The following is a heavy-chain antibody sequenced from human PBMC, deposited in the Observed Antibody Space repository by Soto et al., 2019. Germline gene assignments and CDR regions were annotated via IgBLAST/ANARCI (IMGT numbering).Heavy chain of an antibody. Sequence: LETLSLTCTVSGGSVSSGSYYWSWIRQPPGKGLEWIGYIYYSGSTNYNTSLKSRVTISVDTSKNQFSLKLSSVTAADTAVYYCARDVDTAMVKQYYYGMDVWGQGTTVTVSS. D-gene: IGHD5-18*01. CDR2: IYYSGST. CDR1: GGSVSSGSYY. V-gene: IGHV4-61*01. CDR3: ARDVDTAMVKQYYYGMDV. J-gene: IGHJ6*02.